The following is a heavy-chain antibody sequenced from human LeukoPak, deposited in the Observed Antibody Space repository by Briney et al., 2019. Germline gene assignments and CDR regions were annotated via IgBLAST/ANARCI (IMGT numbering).Heavy chain of an antibody. CDR3: ARKALLNF. J-gene: IGHJ4*02. D-gene: IGHD2/OR15-2a*01. V-gene: IGHV3-48*01. CDR1: GLTFSSFS. CDR2: IGVGSRTI. Sequence: PGGSLRLSCVASGLTFSSFSMSWVRQAPGKGLEWISYIGVGSRTIYYADSVKGRFTISRDDAKNSLFLQMVDLRAEDTAVYYCARKALLNFWGQGTQFAVSS.